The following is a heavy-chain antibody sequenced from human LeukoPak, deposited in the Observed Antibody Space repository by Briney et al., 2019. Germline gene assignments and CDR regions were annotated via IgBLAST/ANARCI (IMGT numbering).Heavy chain of an antibody. D-gene: IGHD3-10*01. V-gene: IGHV3-30*04. CDR2: ISYEGSVT. J-gene: IGHJ6*04. CDR3: VRDRAPWGGALGGAKGMGV. CDR1: GFTFSNYA. Sequence: PGKSLRLSCAASGFTFSNYAFHWVRQPPGKGLEWAAVISYEGSVTYYADSVKGRFTISRDNSKNTLDLQMNSLRVEDTAVYYCVRDRAPWGGALGGAKGMGVWGEGTTVTVSS.